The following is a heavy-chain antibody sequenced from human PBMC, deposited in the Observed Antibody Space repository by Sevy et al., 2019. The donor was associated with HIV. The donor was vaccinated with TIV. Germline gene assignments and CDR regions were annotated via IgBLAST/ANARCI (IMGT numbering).Heavy chain of an antibody. V-gene: IGHV3-74*01. D-gene: IGHD4-4*01. J-gene: IGHJ6*02. CDR1: GFTVSSYW. CDR3: ARDYSYQYTPYYYYYYGMDV. Sequence: GGSLRLSCAVSGFTVSSYWMHWVRQAPGKGLVWVSRINSDGSGPSYADSVKGRFTISRDNAKNTLYLQMNSLRAKDTAVYFCARDYSYQYTPYYYYYYGMDVWGQGTTVTVSS. CDR2: INSDGSGP.